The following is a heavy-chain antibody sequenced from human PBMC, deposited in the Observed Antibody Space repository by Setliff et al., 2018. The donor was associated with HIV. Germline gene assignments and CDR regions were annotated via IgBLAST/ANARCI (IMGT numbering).Heavy chain of an antibody. J-gene: IGHJ6*03. Sequence: SVKVSCKASGYTFTSYAISWVRQAPGQGLEWMGGIIPIFGTANYAQKFKGRVTFTADKSTSTVYMELSSLRSEDTAVYYCARCGAGEWHLYMDVWGKGTAVTVSS. CDR1: GYTFTSYA. V-gene: IGHV1-69*06. D-gene: IGHD3-16*01. CDR3: ARCGAGEWHLYMDV. CDR2: IIPIFGTA.